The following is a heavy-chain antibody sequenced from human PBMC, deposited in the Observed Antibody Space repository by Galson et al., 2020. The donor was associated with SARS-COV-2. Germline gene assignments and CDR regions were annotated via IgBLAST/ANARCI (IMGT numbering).Heavy chain of an antibody. CDR3: ATEPVGSSGAYRDY. CDR1: GFTFSSFA. CDR2: ISYGGSDK. D-gene: IGHD6-19*01. V-gene: IGHV3-30*04. Sequence: GESLKISCAASGFTFSSFAMYWVRQAPGKGLEWVSFISYGGSDKYYADSVKGRFTISRDNSKNTLHLQMNSLRVEDTAVYYCATEPVGSSGAYRDYWGQGTLVIVSS. J-gene: IGHJ4*02.